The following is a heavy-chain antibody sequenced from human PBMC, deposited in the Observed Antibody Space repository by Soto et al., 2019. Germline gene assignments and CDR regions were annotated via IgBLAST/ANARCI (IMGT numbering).Heavy chain of an antibody. V-gene: IGHV2-26*01. J-gene: IGHJ4*02. CDR1: GFSLSNARMG. CDR2: IFSNDEK. CDR3: ARFSSSWYPKLLCFDY. Sequence: QVTLKESGPVLVKPTETLTLTCTASGFSLSNARMGVSWIRQPPWKALEWLAHIFSNDEKSYSTSLKSRLTSSKDTSKSQVVLTMTNMDPVDTATYYCARFSSSWYPKLLCFDYWGQGTLFTVSS. D-gene: IGHD6-13*01.